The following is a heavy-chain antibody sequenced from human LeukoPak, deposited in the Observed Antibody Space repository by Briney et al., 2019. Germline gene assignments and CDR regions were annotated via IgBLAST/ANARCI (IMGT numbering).Heavy chain of an antibody. CDR3: ARLSSHYGDYKVDP. CDR2: IRYDGSNK. CDR1: GFTFSSYG. J-gene: IGHJ5*02. D-gene: IGHD4-17*01. V-gene: IGHV3-30*02. Sequence: GGSLRLSCAASGFTFSSYGMHWVRQAPGKGLEWVAFIRYDGSNKYYADSVKGRFSISRDNSENTLYLQMNSLRAEDTAVYYCARLSSHYGDYKVDPWGQGTLVTVSS.